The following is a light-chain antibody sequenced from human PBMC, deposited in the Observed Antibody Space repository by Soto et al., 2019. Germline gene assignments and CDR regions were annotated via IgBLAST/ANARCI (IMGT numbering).Light chain of an antibody. CDR2: GAS. CDR3: QQYNNWPWT. Sequence: EILLTQSPSTLSLSPGERATLSCRASQSVSSYLAWYQQKPGQAPRLLIYGASTRATGIPARFSGSGSGTDFTLTISSLQSEDFEVYYCQQYNNWPWTFGQGTKVDIK. J-gene: IGKJ1*01. CDR1: QSVSSY. V-gene: IGKV3-15*01.